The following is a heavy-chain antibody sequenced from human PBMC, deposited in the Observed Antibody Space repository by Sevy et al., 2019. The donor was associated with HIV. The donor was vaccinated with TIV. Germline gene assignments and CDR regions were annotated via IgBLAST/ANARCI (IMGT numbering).Heavy chain of an antibody. V-gene: IGHV3-11*01. Sequence: GGSLRLSCAASGFTFSDYYMSWIRQAPGKGLEWVSYISSSGSTIYYADSLKGRFTISRDNAKNSRYLQMNSLRAEDTAVYYCARDLFARGYSSGIDAFDIWGQGTMVTVSS. J-gene: IGHJ3*02. D-gene: IGHD6-19*01. CDR2: ISSSGSTI. CDR3: ARDLFARGYSSGIDAFDI. CDR1: GFTFSDYY.